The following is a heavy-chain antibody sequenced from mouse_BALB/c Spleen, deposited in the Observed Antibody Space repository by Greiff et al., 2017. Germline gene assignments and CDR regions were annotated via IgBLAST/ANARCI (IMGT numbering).Heavy chain of an antibody. V-gene: IGHV2-9*02. CDR2: IWAGGST. CDR3: ARVARDAMDY. CDR1: GFSLTSYG. D-gene: IGHD6-1*01. Sequence: VMLVESGPGLVAPSQSLSITCTVSGFSLTSYGVHWVRQPPGKGLEWLGVIWAGGSTNYNSALMSRLSISKDNSKSQVFLKMNSLQTDDTAMYYCARVARDAMDYWGQGTSVTVSS. J-gene: IGHJ4*01.